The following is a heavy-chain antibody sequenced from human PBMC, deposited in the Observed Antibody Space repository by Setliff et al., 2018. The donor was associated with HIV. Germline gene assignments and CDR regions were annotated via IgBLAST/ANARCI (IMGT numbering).Heavy chain of an antibody. V-gene: IGHV3-7*01. CDR1: GFTFSSYW. CDR2: IKQDGSKA. J-gene: IGHJ5*02. CDR3: AKDIIPAGLFHDL. D-gene: IGHD2-2*01. Sequence: GGSLRLSCAASGFTFSSYWMSWVRQAPGKGLEWVADIKQDGSKAYYMDSVKGRFTISRDNPKNSLYLQMNSLRAEDTALYYCAKDIIPAGLFHDLWGQGTLVTVSS.